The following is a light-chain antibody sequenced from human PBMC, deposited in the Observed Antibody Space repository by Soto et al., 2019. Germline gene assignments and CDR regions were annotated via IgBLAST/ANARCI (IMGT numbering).Light chain of an antibody. CDR2: DVS. J-gene: IGLJ2*01. V-gene: IGLV2-14*01. Sequence: QSALTQPASVSGTPGQSITISCTGTSSDIGYYNYVSCYQQYPGKAPKLMIFDVSNRPSGVSNRFTGSKSGNTASLTISGLQAEDEADYYCSSYTDTTTLFGGGTKLTVL. CDR3: SSYTDTTTL. CDR1: SSDIGYYNY.